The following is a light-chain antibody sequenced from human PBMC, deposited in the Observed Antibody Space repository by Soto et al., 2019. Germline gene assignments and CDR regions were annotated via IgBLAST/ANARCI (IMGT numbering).Light chain of an antibody. CDR3: QQYGSSPWT. V-gene: IGKV3-20*01. CDR1: QSVSSSY. CDR2: GAS. J-gene: IGKJ1*01. Sequence: EIVLTKAPGTLSLSPGERATLSCRASQSVSSSYLAWYQQQPGQAPSLLIYGASSRATGIPDRFSGSGSGTDFTLTISRLEPEDFAVYYCQQYGSSPWTFGQGTKVEIK.